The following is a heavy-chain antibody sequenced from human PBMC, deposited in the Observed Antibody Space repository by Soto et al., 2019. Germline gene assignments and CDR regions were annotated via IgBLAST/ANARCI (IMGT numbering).Heavy chain of an antibody. V-gene: IGHV5-51*01. CDR1: GYSFTSYW. CDR3: ARPHCGGDCYSDFDY. D-gene: IGHD2-21*02. CDR2: IYPGDSDT. Sequence: GESLKISCKGSGYSFTSYWIGWVRQMPGKGLEWMGIIYPGDSDTRYSPSFQGQVTISADKSISTAYLQWSSLKASDTAMYYCARPHCGGDCYSDFDYWGQGTLVTVSS. J-gene: IGHJ4*02.